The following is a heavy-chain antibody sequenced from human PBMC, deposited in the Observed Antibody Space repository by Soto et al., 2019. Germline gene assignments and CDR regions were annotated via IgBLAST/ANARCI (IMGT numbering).Heavy chain of an antibody. V-gene: IGHV1-3*01. CDR2: INGANGNT. D-gene: IGHD1-26*01. J-gene: IGHJ6*01. CDR1: GYTFTRYA. Sequence: ASVKVSCKASGYTFTRYAMHWVRQAPGQRLEWMGSINGANGNTKYSQKFQGRVTITRDTSASTAYMEMSSLRSEDTDVYYCARAPGNYYYYAMDVRGQGTTVTV. CDR3: ARAPGNYYYYAMDV.